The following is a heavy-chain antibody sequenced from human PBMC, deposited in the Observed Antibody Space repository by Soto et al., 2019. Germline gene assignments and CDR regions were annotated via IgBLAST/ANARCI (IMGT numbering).Heavy chain of an antibody. CDR3: AHRRSGRVVYYFGY. J-gene: IGHJ4*02. CDR1: GFSLSTSGVG. V-gene: IGHV2-5*02. Sequence: QITLKESGPTLVKPTQTLTLTCTFSGFSLSTSGVGVGWIRQPPGKALEWLALIYWDDDKRYSPSLKSRLTITKDTSKNQVVLTMTTMDPVDTATYYCAHRRSGRVVYYFGYWGQGTLVTVSS. CDR2: IYWDDDK. D-gene: IGHD1-26*01.